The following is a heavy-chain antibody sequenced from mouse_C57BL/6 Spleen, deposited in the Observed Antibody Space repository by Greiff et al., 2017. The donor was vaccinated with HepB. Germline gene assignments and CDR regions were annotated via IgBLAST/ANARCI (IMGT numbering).Heavy chain of an antibody. CDR2: INPNNGGT. D-gene: IGHD3-3*01. Sequence: DVKLQESGPELVKPGASVKMSCKASGYTFTDYNMHWVKQSHGKSLEWIGYINPNNGGTSYNQKFKGKATLTVNKSSSTAYMELRSLTSEDSAVYYCARGGGQLPFDYWGQGTTLTVSS. V-gene: IGHV1-22*01. CDR1: GYTFTDYN. CDR3: ARGGGQLPFDY. J-gene: IGHJ2*01.